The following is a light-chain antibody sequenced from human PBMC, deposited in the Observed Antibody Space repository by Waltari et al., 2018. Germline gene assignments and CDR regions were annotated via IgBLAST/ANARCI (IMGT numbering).Light chain of an antibody. CDR3: QQHGTLPAT. Sequence: EIVLTQSPGTASFSPGGRVTPPCRATQSVGSSILAWYQQKPGQAPRLVIYRASRRATGIPDRFSGSGSGTDFSLTISRLEPEDFAVYYCQQHGTLPATFGQGTKVEIK. CDR1: QSVGSSI. J-gene: IGKJ1*01. V-gene: IGKV3-20*01. CDR2: RAS.